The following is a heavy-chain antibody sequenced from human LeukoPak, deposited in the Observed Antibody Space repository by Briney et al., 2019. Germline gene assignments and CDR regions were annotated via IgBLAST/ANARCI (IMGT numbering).Heavy chain of an antibody. CDR3: ARPLLIRTPSSFDY. D-gene: IGHD3-10*01. CDR2: MNPNSGNT. CDR1: GYTFSSYD. Sequence: ASVKVSCKASGYTFSSYDINWVRQATGQGLEWMGWMNPNSGNTGYAQKFQGRVTITRNTSISTAYMDLSSLRSEDTAVYYCARPLLIRTPSSFDYWGQGTLVTVSS. V-gene: IGHV1-8*03. J-gene: IGHJ4*02.